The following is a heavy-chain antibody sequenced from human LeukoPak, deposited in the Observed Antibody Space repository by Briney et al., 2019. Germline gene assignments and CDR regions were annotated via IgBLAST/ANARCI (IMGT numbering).Heavy chain of an antibody. J-gene: IGHJ4*02. CDR3: AKGDVVRGVIFDY. Sequence: GGSLRLSCAASGFTFSNFAMSWVRQAPGKGLEWVSAMSSVTYYADSVKGRFTISRDDSKSTLFLQMNSLRAEDTAVYYCAKGDVVRGVIFDYWGQGTLVTVSS. D-gene: IGHD3-10*01. V-gene: IGHV3-23*01. CDR2: MSSVT. CDR1: GFTFSNFA.